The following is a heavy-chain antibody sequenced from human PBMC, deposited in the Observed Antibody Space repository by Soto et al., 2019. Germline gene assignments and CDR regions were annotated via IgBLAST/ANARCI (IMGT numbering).Heavy chain of an antibody. CDR3: ARWPQLEPRFDY. J-gene: IGHJ4*02. D-gene: IGHD1-1*01. V-gene: IGHV4-34*01. CDR1: GGSCGSFSGYY. Sequence: SETLSLTCAVYGGSCGSFSGYYWSWIRQPPGKGLEWIGYIYYSGSTYYNPSLKSRVTISVDTSKNQFSLKLSSVTAADTAVYYCARWPQLEPRFDYWGQGTLVTAPQ. CDR2: IYYSGST.